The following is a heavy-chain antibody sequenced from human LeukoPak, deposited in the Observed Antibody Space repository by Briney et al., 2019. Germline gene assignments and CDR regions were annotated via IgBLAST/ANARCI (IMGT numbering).Heavy chain of an antibody. J-gene: IGHJ4*02. CDR2: ISSSGSAI. D-gene: IGHD3-10*01. Sequence: GGSLRLSCAASGFTFSSYEMNWVRQAPGKGLEWVSYISSSGSAIHYADSVKGRFTISRDNAKNSLYLQMNSLRAEDTAVYYCAKDRGGGFDYWGQGTLVTVSS. CDR3: AKDRGGGFDY. V-gene: IGHV3-48*03. CDR1: GFTFSSYE.